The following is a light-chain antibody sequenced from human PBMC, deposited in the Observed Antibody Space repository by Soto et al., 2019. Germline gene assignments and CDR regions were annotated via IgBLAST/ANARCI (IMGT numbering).Light chain of an antibody. CDR1: QSVSSSY. CDR2: GAS. V-gene: IGKV3-20*01. J-gene: IGKJ3*01. CDR3: QQYGSSLFT. Sequence: EIVLTPAPGNLSLSPGERATLACRASQSVSSSYLAWYQQKPGQAPRLLIYGASSRATGIPDRFSGSGSGTDFTLTISRLEPEDFAVYYCQQYGSSLFTFGPGTKVDIK.